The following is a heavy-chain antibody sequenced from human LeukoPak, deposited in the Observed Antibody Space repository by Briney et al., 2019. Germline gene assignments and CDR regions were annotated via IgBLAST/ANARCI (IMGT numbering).Heavy chain of an antibody. CDR1: GFTFSSYG. D-gene: IGHD5-18*01. CDR3: AKDRSGSRIQLWLIDY. CDR2: IRYDGSNK. J-gene: IGHJ4*02. Sequence: PGGSLRLSCAASGFTFSSYGMHWVRQAPGKGLEWVAFIRYDGSNKYYADSVKGRFTISRDNSKNTLYLQMNSLRAEDTAVYYCAKDRSGSRIQLWLIDYWGQGTLVTVSS. V-gene: IGHV3-30*02.